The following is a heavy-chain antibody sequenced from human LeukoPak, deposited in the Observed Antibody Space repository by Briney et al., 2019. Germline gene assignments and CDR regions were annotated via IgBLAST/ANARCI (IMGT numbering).Heavy chain of an antibody. CDR2: INHSGST. Sequence: PSETLSLTCAVCGGSFSGYYWSWIRQPPGKGLEWIGEINHSGSTNYNPSLKSRVTISVDTSKNQFSLKLSSVTAADTAVYYCARGSAVVTFFDYWGQGTLVTVSS. D-gene: IGHD4-23*01. J-gene: IGHJ4*02. CDR3: ARGSAVVTFFDY. V-gene: IGHV4-34*01. CDR1: GGSFSGYY.